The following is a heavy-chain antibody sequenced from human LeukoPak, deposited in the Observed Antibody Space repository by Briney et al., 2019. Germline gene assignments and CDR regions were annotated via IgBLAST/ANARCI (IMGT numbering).Heavy chain of an antibody. CDR3: ARAKEGYDFWSGYLAYGMDV. V-gene: IGHV1-18*01. J-gene: IGHJ6*02. Sequence: GASVKVSCKASGYTFTSYGVSWVRQAPGQGLEWMGWISAYNGNTNYAQKLQGRVTMTTDTSTSTAYMELRSLRSDDTAVYYCARAKEGYDFWSGYLAYGMDVWAKGPRSPSP. CDR2: ISAYNGNT. CDR1: GYTFTSYG. D-gene: IGHD3-3*01.